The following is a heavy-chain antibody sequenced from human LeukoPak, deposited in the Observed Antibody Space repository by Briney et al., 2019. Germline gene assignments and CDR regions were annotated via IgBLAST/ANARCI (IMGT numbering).Heavy chain of an antibody. CDR1: GYSISSGYY. V-gene: IGHV4-38-2*02. J-gene: IGHJ5*02. CDR3: ARQRRRNYYDSSGYSNNNWFDP. CDR2: ISHSGST. D-gene: IGHD3-22*01. Sequence: SETLSLTCTVSGYSISSGYYWGWIRQPPGKGLEWIGSISHSGSTYYNPSLKSRVTISVDTSKNQFSLKLSSVTAADTAVYYCARQRRRNYYDSSGYSNNNWFDPWGQGTLVTVSS.